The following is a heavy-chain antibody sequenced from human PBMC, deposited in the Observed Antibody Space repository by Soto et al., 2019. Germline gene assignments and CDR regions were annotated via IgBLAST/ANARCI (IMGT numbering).Heavy chain of an antibody. CDR3: ARGPYKPSSTSPKYYYYYYMDV. D-gene: IGHD2-2*01. J-gene: IGHJ6*03. Sequence: SETLSLTCAVYGGSFSGYYWSWIRQPPGKGLEWIGEINHSGSTNYNPSLKSRVTISVDTSKNQFSLKLSSVTAADTAVYYCARGPYKPSSTSPKYYYYYYMDVWGKGTTVTVSS. V-gene: IGHV4-34*01. CDR1: GGSFSGYY. CDR2: INHSGST.